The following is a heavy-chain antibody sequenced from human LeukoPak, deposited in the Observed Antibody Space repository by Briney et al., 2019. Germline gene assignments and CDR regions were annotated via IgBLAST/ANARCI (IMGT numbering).Heavy chain of an antibody. CDR2: INPANGNT. J-gene: IGHJ4*02. CDR3: ARDGYDADGYLDY. Sequence: GASVKASCKASGYPFRSYVMHWLRQAPGQSLEWIGWINPANGNTKYSRNFQGRVTITRDTSASVVYMELSSLRYEDTAVYYCARDGYDADGYLDYWGQGALVPVSS. D-gene: IGHD5-12*01. CDR1: GYPFRSYV. V-gene: IGHV1-3*01.